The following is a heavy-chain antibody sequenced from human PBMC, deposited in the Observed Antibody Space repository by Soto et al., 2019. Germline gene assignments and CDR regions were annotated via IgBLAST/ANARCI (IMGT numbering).Heavy chain of an antibody. CDR2: IIPIFGTA. CDR1: GGTFSSYA. D-gene: IGHD1-7*01. Sequence: SVKVSCKASGGTFSSYAISWVRQAPGQGLEWMGGIIPIFGTANYAQKFQGRVTITADESTSTAYMELSSLRSEDTAVYYCAREGDITGTTGSWLDPWGQGTLVIVSS. CDR3: AREGDITGTTGSWLDP. V-gene: IGHV1-69*13. J-gene: IGHJ5*02.